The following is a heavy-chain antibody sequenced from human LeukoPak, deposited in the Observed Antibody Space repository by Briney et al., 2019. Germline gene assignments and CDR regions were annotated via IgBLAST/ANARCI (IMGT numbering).Heavy chain of an antibody. Sequence: QPGGSLRLSCAASGFTFSSYWMHWVRQAPGKGLVWVSRINSDGSSTSYADSVKGRFTISRDNAKNTLYLQMNSLRAEDTAVYYCARVTSSGFYDAFDIWGLGTMVTVSS. J-gene: IGHJ3*02. V-gene: IGHV3-74*01. CDR3: ARVTSSGFYDAFDI. CDR2: INSDGSST. CDR1: GFTFSSYW. D-gene: IGHD6-19*01.